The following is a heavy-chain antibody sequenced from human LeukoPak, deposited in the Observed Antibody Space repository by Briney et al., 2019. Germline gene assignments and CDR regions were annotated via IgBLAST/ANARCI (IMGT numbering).Heavy chain of an antibody. D-gene: IGHD1-7*01. J-gene: IGHJ6*02. CDR2: IKSKTDGGTT. V-gene: IGHV3-15*01. Sequence: PGGSLRLSCAAPGFTFSNAGMSWVRKALGKGLEWVGRIKSKTDGGTTDYAAPVKGRFTISRDDSKNTLYLQTNSLKTEDTAVYYCTTDKWELRYYYGMDVWGQGTTVTVSS. CDR3: TTDKWELRYYYGMDV. CDR1: GFTFSNAG.